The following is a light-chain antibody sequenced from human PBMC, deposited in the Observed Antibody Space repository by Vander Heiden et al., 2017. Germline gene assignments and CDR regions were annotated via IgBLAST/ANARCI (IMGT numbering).Light chain of an antibody. CDR2: WAS. J-gene: IGKJ2*01. Sequence: DLVISPTPHSLAVSLGERATINCKSSQSVLYSSNNKNYLAWYQQKPGQPPKLLIYWASTRESGVPDRFSGSGSGTDFTLTISSLQAEDVAVYYCQQDDSTLYTFGQGTKLEIK. V-gene: IGKV4-1*01. CDR3: QQDDSTLYT. CDR1: QSVLYSSNNKNY.